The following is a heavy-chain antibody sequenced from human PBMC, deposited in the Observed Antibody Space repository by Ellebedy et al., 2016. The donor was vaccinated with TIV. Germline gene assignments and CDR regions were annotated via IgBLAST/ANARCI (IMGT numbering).Heavy chain of an antibody. J-gene: IGHJ6*02. V-gene: IGHV3-30-3*01. Sequence: GGSLRLSCAASGFTFSSYAMHWVRQAPGKGLEWVAVISYDGSNKYYADSVKGRFTISRDNSKNTLYLQMNSLRAEDTAVYYCARPMTTVMDYYYGMDVWGQGTTVTVSS. CDR3: ARPMTTVMDYYYGMDV. D-gene: IGHD4-17*01. CDR1: GFTFSSYA. CDR2: ISYDGSNK.